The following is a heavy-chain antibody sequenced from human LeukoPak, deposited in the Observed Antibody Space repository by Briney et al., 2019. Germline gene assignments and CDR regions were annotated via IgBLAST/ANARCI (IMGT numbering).Heavy chain of an antibody. CDR2: IYSGGST. CDR1: GFTVSSNY. CDR3: ARIGCSSTSCPDYFDY. Sequence: GGSLRLSCAASGFTVSSNYMSWVRQDPGKGLEWVSVIYSGGSTYYADSVKGRFTISRDNSKNTLYLQMNSLRAEDTAVYYCARIGCSSTSCPDYFDYWGQGTLVTVSS. J-gene: IGHJ4*02. V-gene: IGHV3-53*01. D-gene: IGHD2-2*01.